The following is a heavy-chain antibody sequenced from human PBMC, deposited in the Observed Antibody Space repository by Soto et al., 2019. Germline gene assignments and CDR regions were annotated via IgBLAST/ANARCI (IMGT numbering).Heavy chain of an antibody. CDR2: IVPLFGTT. CDR3: ARDGDFTSTRPRGAFDF. D-gene: IGHD3-3*01. V-gene: IGHV1-69*06. CDR1: GGTFSSYT. Sequence: QVQLVQSGAEVKKPGSSVKVSCKASGGTFSSYTFSWVRQAPGQGLEWMGGIVPLFGTTNDAKIFKGRVNTSPDKSTSTMDKELSSLKSQNTAMYYCARDGDFTSTRPRGAFDFWGQGTVITVSS. J-gene: IGHJ3*01.